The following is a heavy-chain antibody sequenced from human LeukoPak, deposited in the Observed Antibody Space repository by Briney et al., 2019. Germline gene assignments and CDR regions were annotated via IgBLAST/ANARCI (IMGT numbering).Heavy chain of an antibody. CDR2: IYHSGST. CDR1: GGSISSYY. J-gene: IGHJ4*02. Sequence: SETLSLTCTVSGGSISSYYWSWIRQPPGKGLEWIGYIYHSGSTYYNPSLKSRVTISVDTSKNQFSLKLSSVTAADTAVYYCARQNVLRYFDWLFYFDYWGQGTLVTVSS. V-gene: IGHV4-59*08. D-gene: IGHD3-9*01. CDR3: ARQNVLRYFDWLFYFDY.